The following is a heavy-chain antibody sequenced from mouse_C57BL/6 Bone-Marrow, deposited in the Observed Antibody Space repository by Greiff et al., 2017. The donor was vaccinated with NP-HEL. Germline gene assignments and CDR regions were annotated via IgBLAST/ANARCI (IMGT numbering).Heavy chain of an antibody. CDR1: GYTFTDYE. J-gene: IGHJ3*01. CDR3: TRDLSDGYPFAD. Sequence: VQLQQSGAELVRPGASVTLSCKASGYTFTDYEMHWVKQTPVHGLEWIGAIDPETGGTAYNQKFKGKAILTADKSSSTAYMELRSLTSEDSAVYYCTRDLSDGYPFADWGQGTLVTVAA. D-gene: IGHD2-3*01. V-gene: IGHV1-15*01. CDR2: IDPETGGT.